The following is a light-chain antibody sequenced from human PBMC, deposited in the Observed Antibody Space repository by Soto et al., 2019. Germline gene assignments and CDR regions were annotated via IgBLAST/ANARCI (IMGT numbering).Light chain of an antibody. V-gene: IGKV3-20*01. CDR1: QSLTSSY. CDR3: QQYDDSLWT. Sequence: EIVLTQSPGTLSLSPGERATISCRASQSLTSSYLAWYQQKPGQSTSLLIYGASRRATGIPDRFSGSGSGTDVTLTISRMEHEDVVVYYCQQYDDSLWTFGQGTKVEIK. J-gene: IGKJ1*01. CDR2: GAS.